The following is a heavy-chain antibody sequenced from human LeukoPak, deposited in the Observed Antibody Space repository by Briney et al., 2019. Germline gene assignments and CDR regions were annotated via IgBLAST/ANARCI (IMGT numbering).Heavy chain of an antibody. D-gene: IGHD3-22*01. CDR2: INPNSGGT. CDR1: GYIFTTYG. Sequence: ASVKVSCKSSGYIFTTYGISWVRQAPGQGLEWMGWINPNSGGTNYAQKFQGRVTMTRDTSISTAYMELSRLRSDDTDVYYCARTYHDSSGYYGSYFNDYWGQGTLVTVSS. J-gene: IGHJ4*02. V-gene: IGHV1-2*02. CDR3: ARTYHDSSGYYGSYFNDY.